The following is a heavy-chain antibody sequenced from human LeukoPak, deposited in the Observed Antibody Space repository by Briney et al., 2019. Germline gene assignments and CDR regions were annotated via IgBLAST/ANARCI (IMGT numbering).Heavy chain of an antibody. V-gene: IGHV4-34*01. J-gene: IGHJ4*02. CDR2: INRSGST. CDR3: ATLIDDYVWGSYRYRDYFDY. Sequence: SETLSLTCAVYGGSFSGYYWSWIRQPPGKGLEWIGEINRSGSTNYNPSLKSRVTISVDTSKNQFSLKLSSVTAADTAVYYCATLIDDYVWGSYRYRDYFDYWGQGTLVTVSS. CDR1: GGSFSGYY. D-gene: IGHD3-16*02.